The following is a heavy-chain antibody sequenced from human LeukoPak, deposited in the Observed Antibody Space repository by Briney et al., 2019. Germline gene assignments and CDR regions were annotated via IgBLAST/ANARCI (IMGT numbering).Heavy chain of an antibody. D-gene: IGHD6-19*01. CDR3: ARRRVAGSFGY. CDR2: INHSGST. CDR1: GGSFSGYY. Sequence: PSETLSLTCAVYGGSFSGYYWSWIRQPPGKGLEWIGEINHSGSTNYNPSLKSRVTISVDTSKNQFSLKLSSVTAADTAVYYCARRRVAGSFGYWAQGTLVTVSS. J-gene: IGHJ4*02. V-gene: IGHV4-34*01.